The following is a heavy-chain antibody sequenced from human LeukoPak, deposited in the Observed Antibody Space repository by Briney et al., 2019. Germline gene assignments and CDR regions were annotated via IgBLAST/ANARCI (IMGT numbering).Heavy chain of an antibody. CDR1: VDSISNYY. D-gene: IGHD3-10*01. CDR3: AGFRITVVRGGKYYFDY. CDR2: IYFSGAT. V-gene: IGHV4-59*08. J-gene: IGHJ4*02. Sequence: SETLSLTYTVSVDSISNYYWSWIRQPPGKGLEWIGHIYFSGATKHNPSLKSRITISVDKSNNQFSLMWSSATAAATAVPYSAGFRITVVRGGKYYFDYWGQETLVTVSS.